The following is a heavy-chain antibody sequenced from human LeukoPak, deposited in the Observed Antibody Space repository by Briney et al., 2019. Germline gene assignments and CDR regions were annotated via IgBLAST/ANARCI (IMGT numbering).Heavy chain of an antibody. CDR1: GFTFSDYH. V-gene: IGHV3-11*01. CDR2: ITGGSTI. CDR3: ARDRTYYYGSGSYYFDY. Sequence: PGGSLRLSCAASGFTFSDYHMSWIRQAPGKGLEWVSYITGGSTIYYADSVKGRFTISRDNAKNSLYLQMNSLRAEDTAVYYCARDRTYYYGSGSYYFDYWGQGTLVTVSS. D-gene: IGHD3-10*01. J-gene: IGHJ4*02.